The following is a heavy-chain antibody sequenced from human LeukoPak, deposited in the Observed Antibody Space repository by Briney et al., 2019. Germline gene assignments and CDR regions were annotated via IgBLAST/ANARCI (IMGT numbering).Heavy chain of an antibody. CDR3: ARDVVVAATDAIYYYYGMDV. Sequence: KPSETLSLTCAVYGGSFSGYYWSWIRQPPGKGLEWIGYIYYSGSTNYNPSLKSRVTISVDTSKNQFSLKLSSVTAADTAVYYCARDVVVAATDAIYYYYGMDVWGQGTTVTVSS. CDR1: GGSFSGYY. D-gene: IGHD2-15*01. J-gene: IGHJ6*02. CDR2: IYYSGST. V-gene: IGHV4-59*01.